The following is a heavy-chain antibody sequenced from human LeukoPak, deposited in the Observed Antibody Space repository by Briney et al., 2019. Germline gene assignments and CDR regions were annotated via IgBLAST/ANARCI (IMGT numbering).Heavy chain of an antibody. J-gene: IGHJ4*02. CDR1: GFTFSSYS. V-gene: IGHV3-21*01. CDR3: ARDYPTTKGP. D-gene: IGHD1-1*01. CDR2: ISSSSNYI. Sequence: GGSLRLSCAASGFTFSSYSMNWVRQAPGKGLEWVSSISSSSNYIYYADSVKGRFTISRDNAKNSLNLQMNSLRAEDTAVYYCARDYPTTKGPWGQGTLVTVSS.